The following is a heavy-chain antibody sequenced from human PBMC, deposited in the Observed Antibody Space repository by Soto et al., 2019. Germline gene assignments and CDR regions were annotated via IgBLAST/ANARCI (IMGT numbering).Heavy chain of an antibody. CDR2: ISGSGGYT. J-gene: IGHJ3*02. CDR1: GITFSNYA. Sequence: PGGSLRLSCAASGITFSNYAMNWVRQAPGKGLEWVSVISGSGGYTYYADSVKGRFIISRDNSKNTLYLQMNSLRAEDTAVYYCAKPEWPWWPRDAFDIWGQGTMVTVSS. D-gene: IGHD2-8*02. CDR3: AKPEWPWWPRDAFDI. V-gene: IGHV3-23*01.